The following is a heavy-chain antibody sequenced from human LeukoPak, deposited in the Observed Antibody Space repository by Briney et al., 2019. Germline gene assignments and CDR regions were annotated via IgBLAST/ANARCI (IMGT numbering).Heavy chain of an antibody. D-gene: IGHD3-10*01. Sequence: PGGSLRLSCAASGFTFRDYYMSWIRQAPGKGLEWVSYISSSGSTIYYADSVKGRFTISRDNAKNSLYLQMNSLRAEDTAVYYCARDEALTMAIDYWGQGTLVTVSS. CDR2: ISSSGSTI. CDR1: GFTFRDYY. CDR3: ARDEALTMAIDY. V-gene: IGHV3-11*01. J-gene: IGHJ4*02.